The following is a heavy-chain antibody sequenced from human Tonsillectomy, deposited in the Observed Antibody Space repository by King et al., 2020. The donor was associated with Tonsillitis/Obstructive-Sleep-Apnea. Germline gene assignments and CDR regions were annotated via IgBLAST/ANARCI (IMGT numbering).Heavy chain of an antibody. V-gene: IGHV4-59*01. J-gene: IGHJ5*02. D-gene: IGHD3-9*01. Sequence: VQLQESGPGLVKPSETLSLTCTVSGSPISSYYWSWIRQPPGKGLEWIGYIYYSGSTNYNPSLKRRVTISVDTSKKQFSLKLSSVTAAATAVYYCARAGDDISTGYDHNWFDPWGQGTLVTVSS. CDR3: ARAGDDISTGYDHNWFDP. CDR1: GSPISSYY. CDR2: IYYSGST.